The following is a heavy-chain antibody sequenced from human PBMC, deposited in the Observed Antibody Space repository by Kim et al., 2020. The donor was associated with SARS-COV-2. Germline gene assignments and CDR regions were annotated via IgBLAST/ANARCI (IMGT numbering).Heavy chain of an antibody. Sequence: NPSLKRRVTISVDTSKNQFSLKLSSVTAADTAVYYCAAYYYGSGSYRDYWGQGTLVTVSS. J-gene: IGHJ4*02. D-gene: IGHD3-10*01. V-gene: IGHV4-39*01. CDR3: AAYYYGSGSYRDY.